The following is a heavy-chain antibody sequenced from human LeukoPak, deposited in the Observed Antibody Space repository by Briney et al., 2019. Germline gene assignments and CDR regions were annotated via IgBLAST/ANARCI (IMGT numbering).Heavy chain of an antibody. J-gene: IGHJ4*02. CDR2: IYYSGST. D-gene: IGHD3-10*01. V-gene: IGHV4-59*01. CDR3: ARSDMVRGVIRIDY. CDR1: GGSISSYY. Sequence: SETLSLTCAVSGGSISSYYWSWILQPPGKGLEWIGYIYYSGSTNYNPSLKSRVTISVDTFKNQFSLKLSSVTAADTAVYYCARSDMVRGVIRIDYWGQGTLVTVSS.